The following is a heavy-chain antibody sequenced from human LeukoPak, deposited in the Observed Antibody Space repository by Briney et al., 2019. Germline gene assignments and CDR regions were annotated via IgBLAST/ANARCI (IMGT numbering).Heavy chain of an antibody. Sequence: PSETLSLTCAVSGGSISSSNWWSWVRQPPGKGLEWIGEIYHSGSTNYNPSLKSRVTISVDKSKNRFSLKLSSVTAADTAVYYCASFASPGYYYYGMDVWGQGTTVTVSS. V-gene: IGHV4-4*02. CDR2: IYHSGST. CDR3: ASFASPGYYYYGMDV. D-gene: IGHD3-10*01. CDR1: GGSISSSNW. J-gene: IGHJ6*02.